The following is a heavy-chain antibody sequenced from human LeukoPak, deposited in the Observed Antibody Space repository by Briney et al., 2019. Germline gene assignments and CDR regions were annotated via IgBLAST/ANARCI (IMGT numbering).Heavy chain of an antibody. CDR1: GYTFTSYY. Sequence: EASVKVSCKASGYTFTSYYMHWVRQAPGQGLEWMGWINPDSGGAKYARKFHGRVTMTRDTSINTVYIELSSLRSDDTAIYFCTRVRDFWSDVFEFWGQGTMVSVSS. D-gene: IGHD3-3*01. CDR3: TRVRDFWSDVFEF. J-gene: IGHJ3*01. V-gene: IGHV1-2*02. CDR2: INPDSGGA.